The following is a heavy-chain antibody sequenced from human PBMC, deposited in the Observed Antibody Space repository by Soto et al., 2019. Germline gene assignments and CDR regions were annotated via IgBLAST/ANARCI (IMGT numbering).Heavy chain of an antibody. CDR3: ARAVPDIVVVPAATLGYYYYMDV. Sequence: QVQLQQWGAGLLKPSETLSLTCAVYGGSFSGYYWSWIRQPPGKGLEWIGEINHSGSTNYNPSLKRRVTISVDTSKNQFSLKLSSVTAADTAVYYCARAVPDIVVVPAATLGYYYYMDVWGKGTTVTVSS. J-gene: IGHJ6*03. V-gene: IGHV4-34*01. CDR2: INHSGST. D-gene: IGHD2-2*01. CDR1: GGSFSGYY.